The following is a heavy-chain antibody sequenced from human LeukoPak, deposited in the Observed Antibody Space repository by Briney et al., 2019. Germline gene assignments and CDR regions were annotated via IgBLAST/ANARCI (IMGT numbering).Heavy chain of an antibody. V-gene: IGHV1-69*04. CDR1: GGTFSSYA. D-gene: IGHD3-10*01. Sequence: GASVKVSCKASGGTFSSYAISWVRQAPGQGLEWMGRIIPILGIANYAQKIQGRVTITADKSTSTAYMELSSLRSEDTAVYYCATYGSGSPVRASYYYGMDVWGQGTTVTVSS. CDR3: ATYGSGSPVRASYYYGMDV. J-gene: IGHJ6*02. CDR2: IIPILGIA.